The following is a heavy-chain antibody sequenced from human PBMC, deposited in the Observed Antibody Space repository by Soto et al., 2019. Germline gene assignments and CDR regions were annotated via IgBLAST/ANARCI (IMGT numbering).Heavy chain of an antibody. CDR3: ATVGLRWGRVKY. V-gene: IGHV4-31*03. CDR1: AGSISNGGYY. D-gene: IGHD4-17*01. Sequence: QVQLQESGPGLVKPSQTLSLTCTVSAGSISNGGYYWSWIRQHPGKGLEWIGHIYYTGSTRYNPSPXSXLTISVDTSKNQFSLKLSSVTAADTAMYYCATVGLRWGRVKYWGQGTLVTVSS. CDR2: IYYTGST. J-gene: IGHJ4*02.